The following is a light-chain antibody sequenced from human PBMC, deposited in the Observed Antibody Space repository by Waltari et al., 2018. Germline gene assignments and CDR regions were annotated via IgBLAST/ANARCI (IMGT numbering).Light chain of an antibody. J-gene: IGKJ2*01. Sequence: DIPLPQSPSTLSASVGDRVTITCRASQSISNWLAWYQQKPGKAPKVLIYKSFTLQSGVPSRFSGSGSETEFSLTISSLQPDDFATYYCQQYNIWPYTFGQGTTLEI. V-gene: IGKV1-5*03. CDR1: QSISNW. CDR3: QQYNIWPYT. CDR2: KSF.